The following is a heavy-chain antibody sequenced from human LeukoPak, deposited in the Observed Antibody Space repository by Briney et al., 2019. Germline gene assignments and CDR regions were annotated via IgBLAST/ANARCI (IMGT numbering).Heavy chain of an antibody. J-gene: IGHJ4*02. D-gene: IGHD3-22*01. CDR2: INPSGGGT. CDR3: ARGPDYYDSSGYLYYFDY. CDR1: GSTLTTYY. V-gene: IGHV1-46*01. Sequence: GSSVKVSCKASGSTLTTYYIHGVGQPPEQGLEWMEIINPSGGGTSYAQRFQGRVTMTRDTSTSTVYMELSSLRSEDTAVYYCARGPDYYDSSGYLYYFDYWGQGTLVTVSS.